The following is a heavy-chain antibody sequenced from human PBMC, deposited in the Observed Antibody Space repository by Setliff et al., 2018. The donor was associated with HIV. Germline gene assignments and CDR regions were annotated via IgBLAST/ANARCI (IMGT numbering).Heavy chain of an antibody. D-gene: IGHD4-17*01. V-gene: IGHV4-38-2*02. CDR3: VRDDYGYNGKGFDY. CDR1: GYSISSGYY. Sequence: SETLSLTCGVSGYSISSGYYWGWIRQPPGKGLEWIGSIYYSGSTYYNPSLKSRVTISIDTSNNQISLRLSSVTAADTAMYYCVRDDYGYNGKGFDYWGPGTLVTVSS. J-gene: IGHJ4*02. CDR2: IYYSGST.